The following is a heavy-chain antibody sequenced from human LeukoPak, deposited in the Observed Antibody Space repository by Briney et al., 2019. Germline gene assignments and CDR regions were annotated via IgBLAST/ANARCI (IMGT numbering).Heavy chain of an antibody. CDR2: IYDSGKT. V-gene: IGHV4-59*01. CDR3: ARGGGTLDY. J-gene: IGHJ4*02. CDR1: GDSISSYY. Sequence: SETLSLTYTVSGDSISSYYWSWIRQPPGRGLEWIGYIYDSGKTNYNASLISRVTISVDTSKNQFSLKLTSVTPADTAVYYCARGGGTLDYWGQGTLVTVSS. D-gene: IGHD3-16*01.